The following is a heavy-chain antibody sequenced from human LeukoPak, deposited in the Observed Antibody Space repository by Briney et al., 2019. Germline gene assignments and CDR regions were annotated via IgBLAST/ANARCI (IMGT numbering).Heavy chain of an antibody. J-gene: IGHJ5*02. CDR2: IFSSGNT. D-gene: IGHD2-8*01. V-gene: IGHV4-59*11. CDR3: ARDGGARSFTNGLNWFDP. CDR1: GGSLRGQH. Sequence: SETLSLTCLVSGGSLRGQHWNWIRQPPGKGLEWIGYIFSSGNTNSNPSLRSRLTLSLDASKNQFSLKLKSVTAADTAVYYCARDGGARSFTNGLNWFDPWGQGILVTVSS.